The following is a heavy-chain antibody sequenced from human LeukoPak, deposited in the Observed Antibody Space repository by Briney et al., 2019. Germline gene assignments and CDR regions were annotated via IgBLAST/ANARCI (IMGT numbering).Heavy chain of an antibody. CDR2: INSDASST. Sequence: PGGSLRLSCAASGFTFSSYWMHWVRQAPGKGLVWVSRINSDASSTSYADSVKGRFTISRDNAKNTLYLQMNSLRAEDTAVYYCARDGVDYYYYGMDVWGQGTTVTVSS. CDR1: GFTFSSYW. J-gene: IGHJ6*02. D-gene: IGHD2-15*01. CDR3: ARDGVDYYYYGMDV. V-gene: IGHV3-74*01.